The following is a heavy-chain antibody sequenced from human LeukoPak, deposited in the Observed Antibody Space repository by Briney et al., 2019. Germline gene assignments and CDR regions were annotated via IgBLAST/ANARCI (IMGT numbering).Heavy chain of an antibody. V-gene: IGHV3-48*03. D-gene: IGHD1-26*01. CDR1: GFTFSTYE. J-gene: IGHJ4*02. CDR2: ISSSGSTI. CDR3: ARDLRIVSGSYLDY. Sequence: PGGSLRLSCAASGFTFSTYEMTWVRQSPGKGLEWVSYISSSGSTIYYADSVKGRFISSRDNTKNSLYLQMNSLRAEDTAIYYCARDLRIVSGSYLDYWGQGTLVTVSS.